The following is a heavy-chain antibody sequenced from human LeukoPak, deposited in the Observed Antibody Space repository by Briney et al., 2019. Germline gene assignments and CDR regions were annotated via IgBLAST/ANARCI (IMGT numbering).Heavy chain of an antibody. Sequence: SQTLSLTCAVSGGSISSGTYSWNWIRQPPGKGLEWVGYIFHSRSTYYSPSRKSRVTISVDTSQTQFSLKLSSVTAADTAMYYCARGYSDYPYFFDSWGQGALVTVSS. CDR1: GGSISSGTYS. V-gene: IGHV4-30-2*01. CDR2: IFHSRST. CDR3: ARGYSDYPYFFDS. J-gene: IGHJ4*02. D-gene: IGHD5-12*01.